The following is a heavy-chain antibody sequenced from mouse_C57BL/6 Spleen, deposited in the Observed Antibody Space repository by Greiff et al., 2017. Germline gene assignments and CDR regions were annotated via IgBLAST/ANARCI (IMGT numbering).Heavy chain of an antibody. Sequence: VQLKQSGPELVKPGASVKISCKASGYTFTDYYMNWVKQSHGKSLEWIGDINPNNGGTIYNQKFKGKATLTVDKSSSTAYMELRSLTSEDTAVYYCARRGYYFDYWGQGTTLTVSS. J-gene: IGHJ2*01. V-gene: IGHV1-26*01. CDR1: GYTFTDYY. CDR3: ARRGYYFDY. CDR2: INPNNGGT.